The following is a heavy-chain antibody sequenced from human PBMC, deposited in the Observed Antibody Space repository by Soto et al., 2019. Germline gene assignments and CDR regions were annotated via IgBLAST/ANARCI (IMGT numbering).Heavy chain of an antibody. J-gene: IGHJ4*02. CDR2: INPNSVGT. Sequence: ASVKVSCKAYGYSFTGYFMHWVRQSPGQGLEWMGWINPNSVGTNYAQKFQGWVTMTRDTSISTAYMELSRLRSDDTAVYYCARGLRGYSYGPPAYWGQGTLVTVSS. CDR3: ARGLRGYSYGPPAY. V-gene: IGHV1-2*04. D-gene: IGHD5-18*01. CDR1: GYSFTGYF.